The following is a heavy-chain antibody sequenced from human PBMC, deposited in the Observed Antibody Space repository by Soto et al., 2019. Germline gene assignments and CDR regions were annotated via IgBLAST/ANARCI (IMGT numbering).Heavy chain of an antibody. Sequence: QVQLVQSGAEVKKPGSSVKVSCKASGGTFSSYAISWVRQAPGQGLEWMGGIIPIFGTANYAQKFQGRVTITADESTSTAYMELSSLRSEDTAVYYCARYRMVVAANADAAFAIWGQGTMFTVSS. CDR2: IIPIFGTA. D-gene: IGHD2-15*01. CDR1: GGTFSSYA. V-gene: IGHV1-69*12. J-gene: IGHJ3*02. CDR3: ARYRMVVAANADAAFAI.